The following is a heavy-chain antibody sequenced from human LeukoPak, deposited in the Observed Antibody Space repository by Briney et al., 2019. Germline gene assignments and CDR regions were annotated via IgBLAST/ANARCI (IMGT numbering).Heavy chain of an antibody. CDR1: GFTFSSYN. D-gene: IGHD3-10*01. CDR2: ITSGSSYI. Sequence: GGSLRLSCGASGFTFSSYNMNWVRQAPGKGLEWVSSITSGSSYIYYADSVKGRFTISRDNSKNTLYLQMNSLRAEDTAVYYCARGRLWSGGNAFDIWGQGTIVTVSS. CDR3: ARGRLWSGGNAFDI. J-gene: IGHJ3*02. V-gene: IGHV3-21*01.